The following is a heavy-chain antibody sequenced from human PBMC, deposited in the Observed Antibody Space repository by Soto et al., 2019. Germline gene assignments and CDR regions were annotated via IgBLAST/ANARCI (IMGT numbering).Heavy chain of an antibody. CDR2: IYYSGST. Sequence: TSETLSLTCTVPGGSISSGDYYWSWIRQPPGKGLEWIGYIYYSGSTYYNPSLKSRVTISVDTSKNQFSLKLSSVTAADTAVYYCARDASPYYDFWSGYHYYYGMDVWGQGTTVTVSS. CDR1: GGSISSGDYY. J-gene: IGHJ6*02. V-gene: IGHV4-30-4*01. CDR3: ARDASPYYDFWSGYHYYYGMDV. D-gene: IGHD3-3*01.